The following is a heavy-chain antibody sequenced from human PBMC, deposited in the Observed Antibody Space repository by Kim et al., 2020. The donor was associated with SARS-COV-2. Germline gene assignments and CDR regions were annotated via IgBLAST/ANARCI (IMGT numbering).Heavy chain of an antibody. CDR3: VRHLTSPDCRGYYEGGAYF. J-gene: IGHJ4*01. D-gene: IGHD3-16*01. CDR1: GGTFNSYA. Sequence: SVKVSCKASGGTFNSYAFTWVRQAPGQGLEWMGTFIPMFGTTNYAQKFQGRVTITADQPPTPAHLDLTSLRSEDTADNYCVRHLTSPDCRGYYEGGAYF. CDR2: FIPMFGTT. V-gene: IGHV1-69*13.